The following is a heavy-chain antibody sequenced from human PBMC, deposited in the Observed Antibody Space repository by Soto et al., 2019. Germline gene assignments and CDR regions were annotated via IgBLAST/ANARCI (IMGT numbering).Heavy chain of an antibody. CDR3: ASTLLDNWFDP. CDR1: GFTSSTYS. V-gene: IGHV3-48*01. Sequence: PGGSLRLSCVASGFTSSTYSMNWVRQAPGKGLEWVSYISSGSGTIYYADSVKGRFTISRDNSKNTLYLQMNSLRAEDTAAYYCASTLLDNWFDPWGQGTLVTVSS. CDR2: ISSGSGTI. D-gene: IGHD1-1*01. J-gene: IGHJ5*02.